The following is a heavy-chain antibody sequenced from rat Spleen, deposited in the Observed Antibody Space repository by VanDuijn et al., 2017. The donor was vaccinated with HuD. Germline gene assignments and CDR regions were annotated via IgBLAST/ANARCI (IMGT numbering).Heavy chain of an antibody. CDR2: ISYEGSST. D-gene: IGHD1-9*01. CDR1: GFTFSDYY. Sequence: EVQLVESGGGLVQPGRSLKLSCAASGFTFSDYYMIWVRQAPKKGLEWVASISYEGSSTYYGDSVKGRFTLSRDNAESLLYLQMDSLRSEDTATYYCARHPTYYGFDGDWFANWGQGILVTVSS. CDR3: ARHPTYYGFDGDWFAN. J-gene: IGHJ3*01. V-gene: IGHV5-22*01.